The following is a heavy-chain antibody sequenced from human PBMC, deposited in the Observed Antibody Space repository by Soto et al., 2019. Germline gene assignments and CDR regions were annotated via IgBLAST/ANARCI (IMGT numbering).Heavy chain of an antibody. CDR1: GYTFTSYG. D-gene: IGHD3-22*01. Sequence: ASVKVSCKASGYTFTSYGISWERQAPGQGLEWMGWISAYNGNTKYAQKLQGRVTMTTYTSTSTAYMELRSLRSDDTAVYYCARVHYYDSSGYPNWFDPWGQGTLVTVSS. CDR2: ISAYNGNT. V-gene: IGHV1-18*01. CDR3: ARVHYYDSSGYPNWFDP. J-gene: IGHJ5*02.